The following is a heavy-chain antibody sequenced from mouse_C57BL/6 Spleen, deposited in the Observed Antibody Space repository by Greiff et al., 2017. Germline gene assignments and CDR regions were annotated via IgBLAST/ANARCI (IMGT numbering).Heavy chain of an antibody. CDR2: IYPRSGNT. Sequence: VQLQQSGAELARPGASVKLSCKASGYTFTSYGISWVKQRTGQGLEWIGEIYPRSGNTYYTEKFKGKATLTADKSSSTAYMGLRSLTSEASAVYCCARSSGSSYGYFDSGGQGTTLTVSS. V-gene: IGHV1-81*01. CDR3: ARSSGSSYGYFDS. D-gene: IGHD1-1*01. CDR1: GYTFTSYG. J-gene: IGHJ2*01.